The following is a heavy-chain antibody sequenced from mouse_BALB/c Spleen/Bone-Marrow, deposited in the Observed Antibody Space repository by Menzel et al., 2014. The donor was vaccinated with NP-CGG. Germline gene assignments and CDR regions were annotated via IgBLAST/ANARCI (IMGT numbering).Heavy chain of an antibody. D-gene: IGHD1-1*01. V-gene: IGHV1-80*01. CDR3: ARWITTVVAPYVMDY. CDR1: GCAFSSYW. Sequence: VKLVESGAELVRPGSSVKISCKASGCAFSSYWMNWVKQRPGQGLEWIGQIYPGDGDTNYNGKFKGKATLTADKSSSTAYMQLSSLTSEDSAVYFCARWITTVVAPYVMDYWGQGTSVTVSS. CDR2: IYPGDGDT. J-gene: IGHJ4*01.